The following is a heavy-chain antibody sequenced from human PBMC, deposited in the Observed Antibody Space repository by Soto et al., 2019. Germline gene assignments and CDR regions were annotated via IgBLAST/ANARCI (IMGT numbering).Heavy chain of an antibody. Sequence: QVQLVESGGGVVQPGRSLRLSCAASGFTFSSYGMHWVRQAPGKGLEWVAVIWYDGSNKYYADSVKGRFTISRDNSKNTLYLRMNSLRAEDTAVYYCARERLAAAGTIENWGQGTLVTVSS. CDR2: IWYDGSNK. V-gene: IGHV3-33*01. CDR3: ARERLAAAGTIEN. J-gene: IGHJ4*02. D-gene: IGHD6-13*01. CDR1: GFTFSSYG.